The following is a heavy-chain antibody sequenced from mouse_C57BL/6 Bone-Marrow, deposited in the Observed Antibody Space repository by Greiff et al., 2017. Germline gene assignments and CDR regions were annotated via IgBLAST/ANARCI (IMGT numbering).Heavy chain of an antibody. CDR3: ARPLLPFAY. D-gene: IGHD1-1*01. V-gene: IGHV1-19*01. J-gene: IGHJ3*01. CDR2: INPYNGGT. Sequence: EVHLVESGPVLVKPGASVKMSCKASGYTFTDYYMNWVKQSHGKSLEWIGVINPYNGGTSYNQKFKGKATLTVDKSSSTAYMELNSLTSEDSAVYYCARPLLPFAYWGQGTLVTVSA. CDR1: GYTFTDYY.